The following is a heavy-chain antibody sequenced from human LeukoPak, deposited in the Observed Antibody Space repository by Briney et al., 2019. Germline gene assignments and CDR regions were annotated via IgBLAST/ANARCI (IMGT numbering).Heavy chain of an antibody. J-gene: IGHJ4*02. D-gene: IGHD5-18*01. CDR1: GFTFSSYG. V-gene: IGHV3-30*02. CDR3: ARFSPRYSYAPYYFDY. Sequence: GGSLRLSCAAPGFTFSSYGMHWVRQAPGKGLEWVAFIRYDGSNKYYADSVKGRFTISRDNAKNSLYLQMNSLRAEDTAVYYCARFSPRYSYAPYYFDYWGQGTLVTISS. CDR2: IRYDGSNK.